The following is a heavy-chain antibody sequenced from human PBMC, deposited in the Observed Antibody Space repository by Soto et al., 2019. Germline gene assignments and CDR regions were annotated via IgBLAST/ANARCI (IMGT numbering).Heavy chain of an antibody. V-gene: IGHV4-34*01. D-gene: IGHD1-1*01. Sequence: SETLSLTCAVYGESFSGYFWSWIRQPPGEGLQWIGEINRSGGTNCNPSLKSRVTISADTSKNQFSLKMTSVTAADTAVYYCARAAMQGHQLEGQPPTSQTLDYWGQGILVT. CDR1: GESFSGYF. CDR2: INRSGGT. J-gene: IGHJ4*02. CDR3: ARAAMQGHQLEGQPPTSQTLDY.